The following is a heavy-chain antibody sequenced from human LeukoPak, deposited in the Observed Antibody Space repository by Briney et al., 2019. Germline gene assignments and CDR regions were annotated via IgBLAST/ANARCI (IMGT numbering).Heavy chain of an antibody. Sequence: SETLSLTCTVSGGSISSSNWWSWVLQPPGKGLEWIGEIYHSGSTNYNPSLKSRVTISVDKSKNQFSLKLSSVTAADTAVYYCARVGAVTTPLDYWGQGTLVTVSS. CDR2: IYHSGST. D-gene: IGHD4-17*01. CDR1: GGSISSSNW. V-gene: IGHV4-4*02. J-gene: IGHJ4*02. CDR3: ARVGAVTTPLDY.